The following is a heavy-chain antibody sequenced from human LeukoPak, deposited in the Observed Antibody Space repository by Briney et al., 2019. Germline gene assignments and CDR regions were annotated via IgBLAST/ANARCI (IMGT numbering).Heavy chain of an antibody. CDR3: ARDPGGYDFDY. D-gene: IGHD5-12*01. Sequence: GGSLRLSCEASGLTFSSYGMHWVRQAPGKGLEWVSSISSSSSYIYYADSVKGRFTISRDNAKNSLYLQMNSLRAEDTAVYYCARDPGGYDFDYWGQGTLVTVSS. V-gene: IGHV3-21*04. J-gene: IGHJ4*02. CDR2: ISSSSSYI. CDR1: GLTFSSYG.